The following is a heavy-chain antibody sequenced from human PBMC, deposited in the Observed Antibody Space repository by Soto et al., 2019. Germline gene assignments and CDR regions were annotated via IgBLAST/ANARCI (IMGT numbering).Heavy chain of an antibody. CDR3: AKEDLERDYVDY. D-gene: IGHD1-1*01. CDR1: GFTFSSYA. J-gene: IGHJ4*02. CDR2: ISGSGGST. Sequence: EVQLLESGGGLVQPGGSLRLSCAASGFTFSSYAMSWVRQAPGKGLEWVSAISGSGGSTYYADSVKGRFTISRDNSKNTLYLQMNSLSAGDTAVYYCAKEDLERDYVDYWGQGTLVTVSS. V-gene: IGHV3-23*01.